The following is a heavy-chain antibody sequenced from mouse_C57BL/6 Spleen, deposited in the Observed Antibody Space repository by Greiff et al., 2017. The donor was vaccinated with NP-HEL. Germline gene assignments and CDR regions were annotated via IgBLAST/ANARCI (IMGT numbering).Heavy chain of an antibody. D-gene: IGHD1-1*01. J-gene: IGHJ1*03. CDR1: GYSFTGYY. CDR3: ARSLTTVGGYFDV. Sequence: DVQLQESGPELVKPGASVKISCKASGYSFTGYYMHWVKQSHGNILDWIGYIYPYHGVSSYNQKFKGTATLTVDKSSSTAYMELRSLTSEDSAVYYCARSLTTVGGYFDVWGTGTTVTVSS. CDR2: IYPYHGVS. V-gene: IGHV1-31*01.